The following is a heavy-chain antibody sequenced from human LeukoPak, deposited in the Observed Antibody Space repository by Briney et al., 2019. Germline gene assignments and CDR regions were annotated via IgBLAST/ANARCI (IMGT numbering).Heavy chain of an antibody. CDR3: AKDRSGLLHDAFDI. J-gene: IGHJ3*02. V-gene: IGHV3-30*02. CDR1: GFTYSSYG. Sequence: GGSLRLSCAASGFTYSSYGMHWVRQAPGKGLEWVAFIRYDGSNKYYADSVKGRFTISRDNSKNTLYLQMNSLRAEDTAVYYCAKDRSGLLHDAFDIWGQGTMVTVSS. CDR2: IRYDGSNK. D-gene: IGHD2-15*01.